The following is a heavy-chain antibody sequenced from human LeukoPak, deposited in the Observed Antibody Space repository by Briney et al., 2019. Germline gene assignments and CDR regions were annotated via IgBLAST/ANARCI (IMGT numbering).Heavy chain of an antibody. CDR3: ARDHYGSGSDNFDY. CDR2: ISSSGSTI. J-gene: IGHJ4*02. V-gene: IGHV3-48*03. CDR1: GFTFSSYE. Sequence: GGSLRLSCAASGFTFSSYEMNWVRQAPGKGLEWVSYISSSGSTIYYADSVKGRFTISRDNAKNSLYLQMNSLRAEDTAVYYWARDHYGSGSDNFDYWGQGTLVTVSS. D-gene: IGHD3-10*01.